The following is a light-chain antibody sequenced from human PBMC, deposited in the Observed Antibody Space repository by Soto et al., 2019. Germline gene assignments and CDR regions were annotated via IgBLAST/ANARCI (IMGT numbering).Light chain of an antibody. J-gene: IGLJ1*01. CDR1: SSYIGAGYD. CDR2: GNS. Sequence: QSVLTQPPSVSGAPGQRVTISCTGSSSYIGAGYDVHWYQQLPGTAPKLLIYGNSNRPSGVPDRFSCSKSGTSASLAVTGLQAEDEADYYCQSYDSSLSAYYVFGPGTKLTVL. V-gene: IGLV1-40*01. CDR3: QSYDSSLSAYYV.